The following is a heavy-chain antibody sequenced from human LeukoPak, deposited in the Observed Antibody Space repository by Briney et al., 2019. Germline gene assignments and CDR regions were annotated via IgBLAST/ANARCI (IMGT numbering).Heavy chain of an antibody. V-gene: IGHV4-38-2*01. Sequence: SETLSLTCAVSGYSISRAYYWGWIRQPPGKGLEWIGRIYHSGTTYYSPSLKSRVTISVDTSKNQFSLKLSSVTAADTALYYCARGGLGQGVIWFDPWGQGTLVTVSS. CDR1: GYSISRAYY. J-gene: IGHJ5*02. D-gene: IGHD2/OR15-2a*01. CDR3: ARGGLGQGVIWFDP. CDR2: IYHSGTT.